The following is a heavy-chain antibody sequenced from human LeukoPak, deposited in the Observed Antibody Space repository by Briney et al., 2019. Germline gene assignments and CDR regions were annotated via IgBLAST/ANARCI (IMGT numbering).Heavy chain of an antibody. D-gene: IGHD1-14*01. CDR2: IGPTGSDR. CDR3: ATETNGRHYDY. J-gene: IGHJ4*02. Sequence: GGSLRLSCTASGLTFSTSGFNWVRQAPGKGLEWVASIGPTGSDRYHADSIKGRFTISRDNANNFLYLQMNSLRAGDTAVYYCATETNGRHYDYWGQGTLLTVPS. V-gene: IGHV3-21*06. CDR1: GLTFSTSG.